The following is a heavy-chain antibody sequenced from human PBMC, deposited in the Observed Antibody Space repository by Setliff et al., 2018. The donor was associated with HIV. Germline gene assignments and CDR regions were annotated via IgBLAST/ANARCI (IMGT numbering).Heavy chain of an antibody. J-gene: IGHJ4*02. V-gene: IGHV3-15*01. CDR1: GFSFSNAW. CDR2: IKSKSDGGTT. D-gene: IGHD2-15*01. Sequence: GGSLRLSCAASGFSFSNAWMNWVRQAPGKGLEWVGRIKSKSDGGTTDYAAPVKAKFTISRDDSKNTLYLQMNSLKTDDTAVYYCTGSQYCSGGSCYHNFDYWGQGTLVTVSS. CDR3: TGSQYCSGGSCYHNFDY.